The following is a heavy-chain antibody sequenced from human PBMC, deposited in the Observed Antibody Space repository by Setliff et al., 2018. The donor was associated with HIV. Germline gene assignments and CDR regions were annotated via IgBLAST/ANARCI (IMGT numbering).Heavy chain of an antibody. CDR3: TRKLAPGHGMDV. D-gene: IGHD3-3*02. CDR2: INQDGSEK. Sequence: PGGSLRLSCAASGFTFTSYWMIWVRQAPGKGLAWVANINQDGSEKNYVDSVKGRFTISRDNAKNSLYLQMDSLRVEDTTVYYCTRKLAPGHGMDVWGQGTTVTVSS. J-gene: IGHJ6*02. CDR1: GFTFTSYW. V-gene: IGHV3-7*01.